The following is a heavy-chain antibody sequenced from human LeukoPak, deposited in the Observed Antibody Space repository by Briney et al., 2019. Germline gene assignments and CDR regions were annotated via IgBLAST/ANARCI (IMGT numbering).Heavy chain of an antibody. V-gene: IGHV4-34*01. CDR2: INQSGST. CDR1: GGSFSGYY. J-gene: IGHJ4*02. Sequence: SETLSLTCAIYGGSFSGYYWSWIRQPPGKGLEWIGEINQSGSTNYKASLKSRVTISVDTSKNQFSLRLSSVTAADTAVYYCARRRLRPSIIIDYWGQGTLVTVSS. CDR3: ARRRLRPSIIIDY. D-gene: IGHD4-17*01.